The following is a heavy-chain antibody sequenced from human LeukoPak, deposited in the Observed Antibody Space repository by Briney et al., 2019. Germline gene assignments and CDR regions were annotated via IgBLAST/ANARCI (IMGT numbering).Heavy chain of an antibody. D-gene: IGHD6-6*01. V-gene: IGHV3-9*01. CDR3: AKERTVPIWFDP. J-gene: IGHJ5*02. CDR2: ITWNSGTI. CDR1: GFTFDDYA. Sequence: GGSLRLSCAASGFTFDDYAMHWVRQAPGKGLEWVSGITWNSGTIDYADSVRGRFTISRDNAKNSLYLQMNSLRAEDTAVYYCAKERTVPIWFDPWGQGTLVTVSS.